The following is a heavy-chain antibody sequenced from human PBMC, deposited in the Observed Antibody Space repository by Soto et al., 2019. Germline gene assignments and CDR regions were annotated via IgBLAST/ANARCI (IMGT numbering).Heavy chain of an antibody. CDR2: IIPFFGTA. D-gene: IGHD3-16*01. CDR1: GGTFSTFG. CDR3: ARTAPMDAGDKYYYDF. V-gene: IGHV1-69*01. Sequence: QVQLVQSGAEVKKTGSSVKVSCKTSGGTFSTFGISWVRQAPGQGLEWMGGIIPFFGTAEYSQKFEDRITMTADESTNTVYMELRSLTFEDTAIYYCARTAPMDAGDKYYYDFWGQGALVTVSS. J-gene: IGHJ4*02.